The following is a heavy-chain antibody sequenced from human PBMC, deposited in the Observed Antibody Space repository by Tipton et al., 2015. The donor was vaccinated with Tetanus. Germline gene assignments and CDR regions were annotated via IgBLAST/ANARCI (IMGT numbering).Heavy chain of an antibody. Sequence: TLSLTCAVYGGSMSGYFWTWIRQPPGKGLEWIGEVNHKRNSNYSPSLESRVTMSVDTSKNEFSLRGNSVTAADTAVYYCARAPAVLRLSEWLSENYFHYWGRGTLVTVSS. J-gene: IGHJ4*02. CDR2: VNHKRNS. CDR3: ARAPAVLRLSEWLSENYFHY. V-gene: IGHV4-34*01. CDR1: GGSMSGYF. D-gene: IGHD3-3*01.